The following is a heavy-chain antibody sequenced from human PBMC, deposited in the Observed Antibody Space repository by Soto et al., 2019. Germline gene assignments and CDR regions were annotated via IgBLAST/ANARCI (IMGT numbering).Heavy chain of an antibody. J-gene: IGHJ4*02. Sequence: LRLACAASGFTFSSYWMHWVRQAPGKGLVWVSRIHSDGSITGYADSVKGRFTISRDNAKNTLYLQMNSLRAEDTAVYYCARAFGGTVDYWGQGTLVTVSS. CDR3: ARAFGGTVDY. CDR1: GFTFSSYW. D-gene: IGHD2-15*01. CDR2: IHSDGSIT. V-gene: IGHV3-74*01.